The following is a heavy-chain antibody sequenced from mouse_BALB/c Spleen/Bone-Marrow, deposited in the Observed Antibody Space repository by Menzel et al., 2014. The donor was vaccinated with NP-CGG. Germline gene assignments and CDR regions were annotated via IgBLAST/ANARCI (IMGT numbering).Heavy chain of an antibody. J-gene: IGHJ1*01. D-gene: IGHD1-2*01. V-gene: IGHV14-3*02. CDR3: ARGGTTATWYFDV. CDR2: IDPANGNT. Sequence: VQLQQPGAELVKPGASVKLSCTASGFNIKDTYMHWVKQRPEQGLEWIGRIDPANGNTKYDPKFQGKATITADTSSNTAYLQLSSLTSEDTAAYYCARGGTTATWYFDVWGAGTTVTVSS. CDR1: GFNIKDTY.